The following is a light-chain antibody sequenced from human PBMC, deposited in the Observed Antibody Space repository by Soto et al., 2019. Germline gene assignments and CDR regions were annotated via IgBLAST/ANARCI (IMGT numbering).Light chain of an antibody. Sequence: QSVLTQPASVSWSPGQSISISCTGTSSDIGNYDYVSWYQQHPGKAPKLLISEVSNRPSGVSYRFSGSKSGTTASLTISGLQAEDEADYYCSSYTRTSSYVFGGGTKVTVL. CDR1: SSDIGNYDY. CDR2: EVS. V-gene: IGLV2-14*01. CDR3: SSYTRTSSYV. J-gene: IGLJ1*01.